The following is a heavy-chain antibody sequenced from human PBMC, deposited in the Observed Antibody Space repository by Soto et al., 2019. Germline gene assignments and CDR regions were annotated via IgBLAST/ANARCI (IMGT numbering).Heavy chain of an antibody. CDR3: ARVWGSSSWSPFDY. D-gene: IGHD6-13*01. J-gene: IGHJ4*02. CDR1: GGSISSYY. CDR2: IYYSGST. Sequence: SETLSLTCTVSGGSISSYYWSWIRQPPGKGLEWIGYIYYSGSTNYNPSLKSRVTISVDTSKNQFSLKLSSVTAADTAVYYCARVWGSSSWSPFDYWGQGTLVTVSS. V-gene: IGHV4-59*01.